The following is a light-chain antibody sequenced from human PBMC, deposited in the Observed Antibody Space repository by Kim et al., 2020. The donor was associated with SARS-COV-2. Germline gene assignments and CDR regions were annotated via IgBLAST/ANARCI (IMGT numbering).Light chain of an antibody. J-gene: IGLJ2*01. CDR2: GKN. V-gene: IGLV3-19*01. CDR3: NSRDSNDNVV. Sequence: VALGQTVRITCQGDSLRRYYATWYQQKPGQAPILVSYGKNNRPSGIPDRVSGSTSGNTASLTITGTQAGDEADYYCNSRDSNDNVVFGGGTKVTVL. CDR1: SLRRYY.